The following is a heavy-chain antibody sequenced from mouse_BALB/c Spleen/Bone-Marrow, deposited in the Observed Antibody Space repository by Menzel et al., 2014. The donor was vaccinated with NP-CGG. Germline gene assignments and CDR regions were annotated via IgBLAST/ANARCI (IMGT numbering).Heavy chain of an antibody. CDR2: IRNKANGYTT. CDR3: ARPNFPYYNGSSYWYVDV. CDR1: GFTFPDYY. J-gene: IGHJ1*01. V-gene: IGHV7-3*02. D-gene: IGHD1-1*01. Sequence: EVHPVESGGGLVQPGGSLRLSCATSGFTFPDYYMSWVRQPPGKALEWLGFIRNKANGYTTEYSASVKGRFTISRDNSQSILYLQMNTLRAEDSAAYYCARPNFPYYNGSSYWYVDVWGAGTTVTVSS.